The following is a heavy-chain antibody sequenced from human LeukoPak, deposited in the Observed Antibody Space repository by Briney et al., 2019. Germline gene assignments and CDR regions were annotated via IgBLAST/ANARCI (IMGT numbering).Heavy chain of an antibody. D-gene: IGHD3-10*01. V-gene: IGHV3-7*01. CDR1: GFTFSSYW. J-gene: IGHJ4*02. CDR2: IKQDGSEK. CDR3: ARCQWGVRGVITYYFDY. Sequence: GGSLRLSCAASGFTFSSYWMSWVRQAPGKGLEWVANIKQDGSEKYYADSVKGRFAISRDNAKNSLYLQMNSLRAEDTAVYYCARCQWGVRGVITYYFDYWGQGTLVTVSS.